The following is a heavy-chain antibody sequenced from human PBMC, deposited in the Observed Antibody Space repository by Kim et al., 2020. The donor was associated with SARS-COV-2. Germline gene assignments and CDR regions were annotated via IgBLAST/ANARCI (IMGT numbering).Heavy chain of an antibody. CDR1: GFIFSNYA. CDR2: IGAGHDA. Sequence: GGSLRLSCAVSGFIFSNYAMSWVRQAPGKGLEWVAGIGAGHDAYYADSVRGRFTISRDHFYNTLYLQMNYLRADDAAVYHCAKRAATGAGPYYYDSWGQG. J-gene: IGHJ4*02. V-gene: IGHV3-23*01. D-gene: IGHD2-15*01. CDR3: AKRAATGAGPYYYDS.